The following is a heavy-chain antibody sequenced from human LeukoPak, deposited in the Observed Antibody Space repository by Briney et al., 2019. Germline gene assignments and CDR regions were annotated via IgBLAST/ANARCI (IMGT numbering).Heavy chain of an antibody. J-gene: IGHJ6*02. D-gene: IGHD4-17*01. CDR2: IYSGGST. V-gene: IGHV3-53*01. CDR3: ASVAHDYGDYGMDV. CDR1: GFTVSSNY. Sequence: GGSLRLSCAASGFTVSSNYMSWVRQAPGKGLEWVSVIYSGGSTYYADSVKGRYTISRDNSKNTLYLQMNSLRAEDTAVYYCASVAHDYGDYGMDVWGQGTTVTVSS.